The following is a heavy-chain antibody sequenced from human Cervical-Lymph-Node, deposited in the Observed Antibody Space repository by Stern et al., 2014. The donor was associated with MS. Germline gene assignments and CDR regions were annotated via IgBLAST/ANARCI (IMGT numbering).Heavy chain of an antibody. CDR3: AKADDYAAGIDA. D-gene: IGHD3-16*01. J-gene: IGHJ5*02. CDR1: GFKFDDFA. Sequence: EVQLLESGGGMVQPGRSLRLSCEASGFKFDDFAMHWVRQDPGKGLEWVSGLGWNSEGRGYADSVQGRFTISRDNAKSSLYLQMNSLTAEDTALYYCAKADDYAAGIDAWGQGTLVVVSS. CDR2: LGWNSEGR. V-gene: IGHV3-9*01.